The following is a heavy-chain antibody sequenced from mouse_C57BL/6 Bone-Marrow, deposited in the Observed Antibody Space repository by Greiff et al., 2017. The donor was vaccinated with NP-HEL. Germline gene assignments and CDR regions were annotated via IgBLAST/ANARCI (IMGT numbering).Heavy chain of an antibody. J-gene: IGHJ1*03. V-gene: IGHV1-82*01. D-gene: IGHD6-1*01. CDR2: IYPGDGDT. Sequence: QVQLQQSGPELVKPGASVKISCKASGYAFSSSWMNWVKQRPGKGLEWIGRIYPGDGDTNYIGKFKGKATLTADKSSSTAYMQLSSLTSEDSAVYFCARGTTTVVKYFDVWGTGTTVTVSS. CDR3: ARGTTTVVKYFDV. CDR1: GYAFSSSW.